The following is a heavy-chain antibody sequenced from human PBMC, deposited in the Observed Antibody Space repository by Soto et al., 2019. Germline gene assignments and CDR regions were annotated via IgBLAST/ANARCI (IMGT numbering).Heavy chain of an antibody. CDR1: GFTFGSYG. Sequence: GGSLRLSCAASGFTFGSYGMHWVRQAPGKGLEWVAVIWYDGSNKYYADSVKGRFTISRDNSKNTLYLQMNSLRAEDTAVYYCARDNSDYGVLGYYYYGMDVWGQGTTVTVSS. D-gene: IGHD4-17*01. J-gene: IGHJ6*02. CDR3: ARDNSDYGVLGYYYYGMDV. V-gene: IGHV3-33*01. CDR2: IWYDGSNK.